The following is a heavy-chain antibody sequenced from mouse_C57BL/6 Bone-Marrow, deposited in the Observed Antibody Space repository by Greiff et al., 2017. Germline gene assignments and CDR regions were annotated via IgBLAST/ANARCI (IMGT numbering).Heavy chain of an antibody. D-gene: IGHD2-4*01. Sequence: QVQLQQPGAELVMPGASVKLSCKASGYTFTSYWMHWVKQRPGQGLEWIGEIDPSDSYTNYNQKFKGKSTLTVDKSSSTAYRQLSSLTSEDSAVYYWAREGYYDYDLYYAMDYWGQGTSVTVSS. CDR2: IDPSDSYT. CDR3: AREGYYDYDLYYAMDY. CDR1: GYTFTSYW. V-gene: IGHV1-69*01. J-gene: IGHJ4*01.